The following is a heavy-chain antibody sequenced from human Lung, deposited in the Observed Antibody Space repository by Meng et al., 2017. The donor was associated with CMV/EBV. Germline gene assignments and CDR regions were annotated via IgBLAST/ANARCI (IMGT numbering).Heavy chain of an antibody. V-gene: IGHV3-21*01. D-gene: IGHD2-15*01. Sequence: SXAASGFAFSSYSVNWVRQAPGKGLEWVSSISSNSKYIFYADSVKGRFTISRDNAKNALHLQMNSLRDEDTALYYCARVYCSRGSCSFDYWGQGTLVTVSS. J-gene: IGHJ4*02. CDR1: GFAFSSYS. CDR2: ISSNSKYI. CDR3: ARVYCSRGSCSFDY.